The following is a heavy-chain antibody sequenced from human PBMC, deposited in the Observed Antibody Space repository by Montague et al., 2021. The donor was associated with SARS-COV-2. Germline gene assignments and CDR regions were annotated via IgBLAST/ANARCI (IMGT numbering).Heavy chain of an antibody. Sequence: PALVKPTQTLTLTCTFSGFSLSTSGMCVSWIRQPPRKALEWLALIDWDDDKYYSTSLKTRLTISKDTSKNQVVLTMTNMDPVDTATYYCARIRAGSTYDAFDIWGQGTMVTVSS. D-gene: IGHD3-10*01. CDR2: IDWDDDK. V-gene: IGHV2-70*01. J-gene: IGHJ3*02. CDR1: GFSLSTSGMC. CDR3: ARIRAGSTYDAFDI.